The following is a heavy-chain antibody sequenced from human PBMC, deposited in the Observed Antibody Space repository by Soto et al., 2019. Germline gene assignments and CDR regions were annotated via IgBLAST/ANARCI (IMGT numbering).Heavy chain of an antibody. V-gene: IGHV3-23*01. CDR3: AKDGGIFGVVMFSGCWFDP. Sequence: GGSLRLSCAASGFTFSSYAMSWVRQAPGKGLEWVSAISGSGGSTYYADSVKGRFTISRDNSKNTLYLQMNSLRAEDTAVYYCAKDGGIFGVVMFSGCWFDPWGQGTLVTVSS. CDR1: GFTFSSYA. CDR2: ISGSGGST. J-gene: IGHJ5*02. D-gene: IGHD3-3*01.